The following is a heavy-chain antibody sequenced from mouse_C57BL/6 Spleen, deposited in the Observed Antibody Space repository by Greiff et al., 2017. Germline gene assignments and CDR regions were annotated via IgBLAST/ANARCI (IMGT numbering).Heavy chain of an antibody. V-gene: IGHV1-80*01. J-gene: IGHJ2*01. CDR3: ARAGSSYVYFDY. CDR1: GYAFSSYW. D-gene: IGHD1-1*01. Sequence: VQLQQSGAELVKPGASVTISCKASGYAFSSYWMNWVKPRPGKGLEWIGQIYPGDGDPNYNGKFKGTATLTADKSSSTAYMQLSSLASEDSAVYCCARAGSSYVYFDYWGQGTTLTVSS. CDR2: IYPGDGDP.